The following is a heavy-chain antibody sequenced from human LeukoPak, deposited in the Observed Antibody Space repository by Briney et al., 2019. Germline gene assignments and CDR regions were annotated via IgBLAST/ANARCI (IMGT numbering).Heavy chain of an antibody. D-gene: IGHD5-18*01. J-gene: IGHJ4*02. Sequence: GGSLRLSCPASGFTFSSYGMHWVRQAPGKGLEWVAVISYDGSNKYYAGSVKGRFTISRDNSKNTLYLQMNSLRAEDTAVYYCAKDGARGYHFDYWGQGTLVTVSS. CDR2: ISYDGSNK. V-gene: IGHV3-30*18. CDR1: GFTFSSYG. CDR3: AKDGARGYHFDY.